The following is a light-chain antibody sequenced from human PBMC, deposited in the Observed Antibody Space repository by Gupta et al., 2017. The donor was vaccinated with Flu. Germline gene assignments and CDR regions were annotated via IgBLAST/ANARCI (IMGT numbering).Light chain of an antibody. Sequence: DIVLTQSPGTLYLSPRERATLSCRANQCLGGSSFAWSQQKPGQEPGLLIYGASTRATGVTAGVICRGSGTGFTLTITRLEPRDVAVDYCQHYNSSQYNFGQGTKLEIK. CDR2: GAS. V-gene: IGKV3-20*01. J-gene: IGKJ2*01. CDR3: QHYNSSQYN. CDR1: QCLGGSS.